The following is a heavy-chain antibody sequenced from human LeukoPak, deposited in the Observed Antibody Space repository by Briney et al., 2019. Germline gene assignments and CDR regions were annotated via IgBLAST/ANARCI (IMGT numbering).Heavy chain of an antibody. CDR1: GFTFSYYG. CDR2: LQKDGSDV. D-gene: IGHD4-23*01. Sequence: GGSLRLSCAASGFTFSYYGMHWVRQAPDKGLEWVAFLQKDGSDVHYADSVEGRFTISRDNSKNSLYLQMNSLRAEDTAVYYCARAWVTRRDAFDIWGQGTMVTVSS. CDR3: ARAWVTRRDAFDI. V-gene: IGHV3-30*02. J-gene: IGHJ3*02.